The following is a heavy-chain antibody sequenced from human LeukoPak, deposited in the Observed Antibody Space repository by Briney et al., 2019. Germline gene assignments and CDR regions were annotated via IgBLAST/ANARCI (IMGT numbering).Heavy chain of an antibody. CDR2: IYYSGST. V-gene: IGHV4-31*03. J-gene: IGHJ4*02. CDR1: GGSISTGGYY. CDR3: ARGGVPTYYYDSSGYYYYFDY. D-gene: IGHD3-22*01. Sequence: SETLSLTCTVSGGSISTGGYYWNWIRQNPGKGLEWIGYIYYSGSTYYNPSLKSRVTISVDASKNQFSLKLNSVTAADTAVYYCARGGVPTYYYDSSGYYYYFDYWGQGTLVTVSS.